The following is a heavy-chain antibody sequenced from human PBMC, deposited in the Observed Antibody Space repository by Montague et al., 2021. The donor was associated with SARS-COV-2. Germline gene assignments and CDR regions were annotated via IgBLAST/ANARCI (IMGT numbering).Heavy chain of an antibody. Sequence: SETLSLTCTVSGGSISSSSYYWGWIRQPPGKGLEWIGSFYYSGSTYYNPSLKSRVTISVDTSKNQFSLKMSSVTAGDTAVYYCARHLPGIVVAEPAAADYWGQGTLVTVSS. D-gene: IGHD6-19*01. CDR3: ARHLPGIVVAEPAAADY. J-gene: IGHJ4*02. V-gene: IGHV4-39*01. CDR2: FYYSGST. CDR1: GGSISSSSYY.